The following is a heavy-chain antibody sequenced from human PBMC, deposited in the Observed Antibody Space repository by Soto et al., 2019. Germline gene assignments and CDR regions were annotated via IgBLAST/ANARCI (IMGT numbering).Heavy chain of an antibody. CDR2: ISSSGSTI. Sequence: GGSLRLSCAASGFTFSSYSMNWVRQAPGKGLEWVSYISSSGSTIYYADSVKGRFTISRDNAKKSLYLQMDSLTADDTAVYYCARGGASVTTPFDYWGQGTQVTVSS. D-gene: IGHD4-17*01. J-gene: IGHJ4*02. CDR1: GFTFSSYS. CDR3: ARGGASVTTPFDY. V-gene: IGHV3-48*04.